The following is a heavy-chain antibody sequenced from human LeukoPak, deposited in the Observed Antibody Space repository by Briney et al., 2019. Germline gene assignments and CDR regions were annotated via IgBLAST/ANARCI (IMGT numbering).Heavy chain of an antibody. V-gene: IGHV3-15*01. CDR3: TTFDIVIGGFDP. CDR1: GFTFSNAW. D-gene: IGHD2/OR15-2a*01. Sequence: GGSLRLSRAASGFTFSNAWMSWVRQAPGKGLEWVGRIKSKTDGGTTDYAAPVKGRFTISRDDSKNTLYLQMNSLKTEDTAVYYCTTFDIVIGGFDPWGQGTLVTVSS. J-gene: IGHJ5*02. CDR2: IKSKTDGGTT.